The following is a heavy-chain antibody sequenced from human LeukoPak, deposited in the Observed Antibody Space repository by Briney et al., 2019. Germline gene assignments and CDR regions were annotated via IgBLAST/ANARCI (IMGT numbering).Heavy chain of an antibody. CDR2: ISSSSSYI. V-gene: IGHV3-21*04. J-gene: IGHJ4*02. CDR3: ATLYYDFWSGYFNYFDY. D-gene: IGHD3-3*01. CDR1: GFTFSSYS. Sequence: GGSLRLSCAASGFTFSSYSMNWVRQAPGKGLEWVSSISSSSSYIYYADSVKGRFTISRDNSKNTLYLQMNSLRAEDTAVYYCATLYYDFWSGYFNYFDYWGQGTLVTVSS.